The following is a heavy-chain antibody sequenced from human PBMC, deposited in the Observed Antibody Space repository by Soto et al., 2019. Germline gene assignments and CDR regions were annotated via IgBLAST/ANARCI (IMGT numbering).Heavy chain of an antibody. Sequence: GKGLEWRGMMYRGDSDTRYSPSFKGQVTISADKSISTAYLQWSSLKASDTAMYYCARFLGRTYYDFWSGINWFDSWGQGTLVTVSS. CDR2: MYRGDSDT. D-gene: IGHD3-3*01. CDR3: ARFLGRTYYDFWSGINWFDS. J-gene: IGHJ5*01. V-gene: IGHV5-51*01.